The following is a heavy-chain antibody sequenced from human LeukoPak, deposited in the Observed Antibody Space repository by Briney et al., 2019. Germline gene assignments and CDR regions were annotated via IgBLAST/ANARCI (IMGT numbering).Heavy chain of an antibody. CDR1: GFTFRSSV. Sequence: GGSLRLSCAASGFTFRSSVMSWVRQAPGRGLEWVSSVGGSDDTANYAASVTGRFTISRDNSKTSVYLQMGNLRAEDTAIYYCAKKSFSTGAFDIWGQGTMVTVSS. CDR3: AKKSFSTGAFDI. V-gene: IGHV3-23*01. CDR2: VGGSDDTA. D-gene: IGHD3-3*02. J-gene: IGHJ3*02.